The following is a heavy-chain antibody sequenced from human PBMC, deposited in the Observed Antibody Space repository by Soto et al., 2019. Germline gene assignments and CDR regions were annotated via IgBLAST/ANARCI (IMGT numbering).Heavy chain of an antibody. CDR2: IIPIFGTA. V-gene: IGHV1-69*01. CDR3: ARSQWLVGESYYYYGMDV. Sequence: QVQLVQSGAEVKKPGSSVKVSCKASGGTFSSYAISWVRQAPGQGLEWMGGIIPIFGTANYAQKFQGRVTITADESTSTAYKELSSLRSEDTAVYYCARSQWLVGESYYYYGMDVWGQGTTVTVSS. CDR1: GGTFSSYA. D-gene: IGHD6-19*01. J-gene: IGHJ6*02.